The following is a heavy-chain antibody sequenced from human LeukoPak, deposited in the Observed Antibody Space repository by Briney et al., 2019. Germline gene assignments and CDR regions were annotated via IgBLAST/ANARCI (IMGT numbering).Heavy chain of an antibody. CDR2: MNPNSGNT. V-gene: IGHV1-8*01. CDR1: GYTFTSYD. J-gene: IGHJ6*02. D-gene: IGHD6-6*01. Sequence: GASVKVSCKASGYTFTSYDINWVRQATGQGLEWMGWMNPNSGNTGYAQKFQGRVTMTRNTSISTAYMELSSLRSENTAVYYCARLSGWSSPWYYYYGMDVWGQGTTVTVSS. CDR3: ARLSGWSSPWYYYYGMDV.